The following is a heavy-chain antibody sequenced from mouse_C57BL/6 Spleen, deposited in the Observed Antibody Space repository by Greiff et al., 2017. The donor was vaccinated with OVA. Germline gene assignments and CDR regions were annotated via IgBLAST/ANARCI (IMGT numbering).Heavy chain of an antibody. Sequence: VQLQQPGAELVKPGASVKLSCKASGYTFTSYWMHWVKQRPGQGLEWIGMIHPNSGSTNYNEKFKSKATLTVDKSSSTAYRQLSSLTSEDSAVYYCARGDDYHWYFDVWGTGTTVTVSS. D-gene: IGHD2-4*01. CDR1: GYTFTSYW. J-gene: IGHJ1*03. CDR2: IHPNSGST. CDR3: ARGDDYHWYFDV. V-gene: IGHV1-64*01.